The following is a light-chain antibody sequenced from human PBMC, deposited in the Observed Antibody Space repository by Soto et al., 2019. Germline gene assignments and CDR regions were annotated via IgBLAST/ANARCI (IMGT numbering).Light chain of an antibody. CDR3: QQYNSYNT. V-gene: IGKV1-5*03. Sequence: DIQMTQSPSTLSVSVGDRVTITCRASQSIGTWLAWYQQKPGKAPKLLIYEASSLDTGVPSRFSGSGSGTEFTLPISSLQPDDFATYFSQQYNSYNTFGQGPKLGIE. J-gene: IGKJ2*01. CDR2: EAS. CDR1: QSIGTW.